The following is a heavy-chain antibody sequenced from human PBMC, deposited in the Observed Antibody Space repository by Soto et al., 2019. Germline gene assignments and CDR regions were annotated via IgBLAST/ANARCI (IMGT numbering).Heavy chain of an antibody. Sequence: SETLSLTCTVSGGSISNYYWSWIRQPPGRGLEWIGHIFYSGSTNYNPAPKSRVTISVDTSKSQLSLKLSSVTAADTAVYYCAKDSGYNYGYFRWFDPWGQGTLVTVS. J-gene: IGHJ5*02. CDR3: AKDSGYNYGYFRWFDP. D-gene: IGHD5-18*01. CDR2: IFYSGST. CDR1: GGSISNYY. V-gene: IGHV4-59*01.